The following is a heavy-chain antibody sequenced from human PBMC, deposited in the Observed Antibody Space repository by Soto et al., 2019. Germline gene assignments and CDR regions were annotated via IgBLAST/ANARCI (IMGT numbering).Heavy chain of an antibody. CDR1: GDSVSSNSAA. CDR3: ARGRALIVGATTVAWLDP. Sequence: SQTLSLTCAISGDSVSSNSAAWNWIRQSPSRGLEWLGRTYYRSKWYNDYAVSVKSRITINPDTSKNQFSLQLNSVTPEDTAVYYCARGRALIVGATTVAWLDPCGQGTLVTVSS. V-gene: IGHV6-1*01. D-gene: IGHD1-26*01. CDR2: TYYRSKWYN. J-gene: IGHJ5*02.